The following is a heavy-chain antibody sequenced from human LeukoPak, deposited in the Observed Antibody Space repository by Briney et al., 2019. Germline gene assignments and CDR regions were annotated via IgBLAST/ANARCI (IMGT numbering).Heavy chain of an antibody. CDR2: IWYDGSNK. D-gene: IGHD3-10*01. CDR3: ARSDGSGPYYYGMDV. CDR1: GFTFSSYG. J-gene: IGHJ6*02. Sequence: GRSLRLSCAASGFTFSSYGMHWVRQAPGKGLEWVAVIWYDGSNKYYADSVKGRFTISRDNSKNTLCLQMNSLRAEDTAVYYCARSDGSGPYYYGMDVWGQGTTVTVSS. V-gene: IGHV3-33*01.